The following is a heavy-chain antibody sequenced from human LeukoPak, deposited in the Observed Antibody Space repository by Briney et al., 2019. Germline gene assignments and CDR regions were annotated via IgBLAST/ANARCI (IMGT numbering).Heavy chain of an antibody. V-gene: IGHV4-34*01. CDR3: ARNTYYYDSSGYRPFDY. J-gene: IGHJ4*02. Sequence: SETLSLTCAAYGGSISGYYWSWIRQPPGKGLEWIGQIYSGGGTIYNPSLKSRVTFSLDTSKNQFSLKLSSVTAADTAVYYCARNTYYYDSSGYRPFDYWGQGTPVTVSS. CDR1: GGSISGYY. D-gene: IGHD3-22*01. CDR2: IYSGGGT.